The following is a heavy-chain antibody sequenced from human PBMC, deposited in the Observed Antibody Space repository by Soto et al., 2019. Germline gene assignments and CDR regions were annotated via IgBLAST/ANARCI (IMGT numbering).Heavy chain of an antibody. CDR3: ARDGGSYGSAYDY. CDR1: GFTFSSYS. J-gene: IGHJ4*02. D-gene: IGHD1-26*01. V-gene: IGHV3-48*02. Sequence: EVQLVESGGGLVQPGGSLRLSCAASGFTFSSYSMNWVRQAPGKGLEWVSYISSSSSTIYYADSVKGRFTISRDNAKNSLYLQMTSLRDEDTAVYYCARDGGSYGSAYDYWGQGTLVTVSS. CDR2: ISSSSSTI.